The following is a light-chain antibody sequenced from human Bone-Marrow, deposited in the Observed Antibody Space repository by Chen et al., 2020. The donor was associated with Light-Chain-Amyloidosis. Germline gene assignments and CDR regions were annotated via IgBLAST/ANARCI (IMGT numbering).Light chain of an antibody. V-gene: IGLV3-25*03. CDR3: QSAESSGTYEVI. CDR1: DLPTKY. CDR2: RDT. Sequence: SYELTQPPSVSVSPGQTARITCSGDDLPTKYAYWYQQKPGHAPVLVIHRDTERPSGISERFSGSSSGTTATLTISGVQAEDEADYHCQSAESSGTYEVIFGGGTKLTVL. J-gene: IGLJ2*01.